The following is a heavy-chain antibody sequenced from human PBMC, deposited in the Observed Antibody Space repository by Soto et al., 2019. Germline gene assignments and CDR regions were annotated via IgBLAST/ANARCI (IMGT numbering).Heavy chain of an antibody. CDR1: GGSFSGYY. Sequence: LSLTCAVYGGSFSGYYWSWIRQPPGKGLEWIGEINHSGSTNYNPSLKSRVTISVDTSKNQFSLKLSSVTAADTAVYYCAREIAAAGYFDYWGQGTLVTVYS. V-gene: IGHV4-34*01. J-gene: IGHJ4*02. CDR3: AREIAAAGYFDY. CDR2: INHSGST. D-gene: IGHD6-13*01.